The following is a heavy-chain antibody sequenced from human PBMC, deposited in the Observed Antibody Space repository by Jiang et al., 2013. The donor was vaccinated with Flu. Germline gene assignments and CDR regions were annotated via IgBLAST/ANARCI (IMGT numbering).Heavy chain of an antibody. CDR3: AKAVATITTDYGMDV. J-gene: IGHJ6*02. D-gene: IGHD5-12*01. CDR1: GFTFSSYA. CDR2: LVVVVVA. Sequence: AASGFTFSSYAMTLGPPGVQGRGWSGSQLLVVVVVAHTTADSVKGRFTISRDNSKSTLYLQMNSLRAEDTAVYYCAKAVATITTDYGMDVWGQGTTVTVSS. V-gene: IGHV3-23*01.